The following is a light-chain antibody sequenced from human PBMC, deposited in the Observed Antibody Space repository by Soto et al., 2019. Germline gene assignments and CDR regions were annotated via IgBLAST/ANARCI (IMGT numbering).Light chain of an antibody. CDR2: GAS. J-gene: IGKJ4*01. Sequence: EIVMTQSPVTLSVSPGERATLSCRASQSVSTNLAWYQQKPGQAPRLLIYGASTRATDIPARFSGSGSGTEFTLTISSPQSEDFAVYYCQQYNNWPLTFGGGTKVDIK. CDR1: QSVSTN. CDR3: QQYNNWPLT. V-gene: IGKV3-15*01.